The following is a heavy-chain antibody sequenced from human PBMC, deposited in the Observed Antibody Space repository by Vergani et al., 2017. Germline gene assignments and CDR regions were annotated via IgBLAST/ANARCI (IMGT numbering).Heavy chain of an antibody. J-gene: IGHJ4*02. V-gene: IGHV3-48*01. CDR2: ISSSSSTI. CDR1: GFTFSSYS. CDR3: AGPLVGVAGNVDY. Sequence: EVQLVESGGGLVQPGGSLRLSCAASGFTFSSYSMNWVRQAPGKGLEWVSYISSSSSTIYYADSVKGRFTISRDNAKNSLYLQMNSLRAEDTAVYYCAGPLVGVAGNVDYWGQGTLVTVSS. D-gene: IGHD2-15*01.